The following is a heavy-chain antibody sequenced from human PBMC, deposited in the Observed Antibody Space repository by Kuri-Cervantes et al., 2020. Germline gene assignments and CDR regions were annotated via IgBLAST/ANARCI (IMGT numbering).Heavy chain of an antibody. CDR2: ISSSSSYI. CDR3: ARYGGNSISGWFDP. V-gene: IGHV3-21*01. Sequence: ETLSLTCAAPGFTFSSYAMSWVRQAPGKGLEWVSSISSSSSYIYYADSVKGRFTISRDNAKNSLYLQMNSLRAEDTAVYYCARYGGNSISGWFDPWGQGTLVTVSS. D-gene: IGHD4-23*01. CDR1: GFTFSSYA. J-gene: IGHJ5*02.